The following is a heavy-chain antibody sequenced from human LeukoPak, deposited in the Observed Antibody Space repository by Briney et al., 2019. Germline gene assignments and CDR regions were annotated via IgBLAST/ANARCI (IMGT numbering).Heavy chain of an antibody. V-gene: IGHV3-7*05. J-gene: IGHJ4*02. CDR2: IKEDGSNK. CDR3: VRAIRLAAAL. Sequence: PGGSLRLSCAASGCTFSNYWMNWVRQAPGKGLEWVATIKEDGSNKYYVDSVKGRFTISRDNAKNSLYLQMNSLRAEDTAVYYCVRAIRLAAALWGQGTLVTVSS. D-gene: IGHD6-13*01. CDR1: GCTFSNYW.